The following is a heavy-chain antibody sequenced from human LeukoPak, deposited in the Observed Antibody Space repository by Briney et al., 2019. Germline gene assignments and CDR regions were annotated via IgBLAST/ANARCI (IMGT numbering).Heavy chain of an antibody. Sequence: SETLSLTCPVSGYALSSGYYWGWIRQPPGKGLEWIGGFYAGESTYYNPCLKSRVTMSVDTSKTQFSLTLSSVTAADSAVYYCARGTTRLCPDYWGEGTLVIVSS. V-gene: IGHV4-38-2*02. D-gene: IGHD1-1*01. CDR1: GYALSSGYY. J-gene: IGHJ4*02. CDR3: ARGTTRLCPDY. CDR2: FYAGEST.